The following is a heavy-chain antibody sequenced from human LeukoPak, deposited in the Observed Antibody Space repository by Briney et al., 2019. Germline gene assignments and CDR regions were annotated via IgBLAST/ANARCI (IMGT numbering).Heavy chain of an antibody. D-gene: IGHD2-2*01. CDR1: GFTFSSYW. V-gene: IGHV3-7*01. Sequence: GGSLRLSCAASGFTFSSYWMSWVRQAPGKGLEWVANIKQDGSEKYYVDSVKGRFTISRDNAKNSLYLQMNSLRTEDTAVCYCARVPAADDAFDIWGQGTMVTVSS. J-gene: IGHJ3*02. CDR3: ARVPAADDAFDI. CDR2: IKQDGSEK.